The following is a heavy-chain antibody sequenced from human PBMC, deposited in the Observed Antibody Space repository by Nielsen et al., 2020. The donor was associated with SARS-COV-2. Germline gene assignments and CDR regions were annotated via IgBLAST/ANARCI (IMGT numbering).Heavy chain of an antibody. CDR3: ARYEGGMDV. J-gene: IGHJ6*02. Sequence: WIRQPPGKGLEWVSGISWNSGSIGYADSVKGRFTISRDNSKNTLYLQMNSLRAEDTAVYYCARYEGGMDVWGQGTTVTVSS. V-gene: IGHV3-9*01. CDR2: ISWNSGSI.